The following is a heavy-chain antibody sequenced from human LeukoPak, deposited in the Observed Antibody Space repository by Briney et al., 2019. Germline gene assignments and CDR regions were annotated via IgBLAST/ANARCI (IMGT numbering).Heavy chain of an antibody. J-gene: IGHJ4*02. CDR3: ARVPLPRVAVEYYFDY. V-gene: IGHV3-21*01. D-gene: IGHD3-3*01. CDR2: ISSSSSYI. CDR1: GFTFSNAW. Sequence: GGSLRLSCAASGFTFSNAWMSWVRQAPGKGLEWVSSISSSSSYIYYADSVKGRFTISRDNAKNSLYLQMNSLRAEDTAVYYCARVPLPRVAVEYYFDYWGQGTLVTVSS.